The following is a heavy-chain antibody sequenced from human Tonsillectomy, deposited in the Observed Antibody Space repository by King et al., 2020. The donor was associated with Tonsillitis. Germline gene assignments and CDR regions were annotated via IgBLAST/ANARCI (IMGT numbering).Heavy chain of an antibody. CDR3: ARERDVLLWFGELDY. CDR2: IYYSGST. CDR1: GGSISSYY. J-gene: IGHJ4*02. V-gene: IGHV4-59*01. Sequence: QLQESGPGLVKPSETLSLTCTVSGGSISSYYWSWIRQPPGKGLEWIGYIYYSGSTNYNPSLKSRVTISVDTSKNQFSLRLSSVTAADTAVYYCARERDVLLWFGELDYWGQGTLVTVSS. D-gene: IGHD3-10*01.